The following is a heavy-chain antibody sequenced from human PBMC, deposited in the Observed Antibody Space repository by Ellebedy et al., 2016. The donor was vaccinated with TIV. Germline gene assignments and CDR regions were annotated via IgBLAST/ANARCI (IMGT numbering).Heavy chain of an antibody. CDR1: GFTFSGYW. CDR3: AAVQYWEAAFDI. V-gene: IGHV3-74*01. Sequence: GESLKISCAASGFTFSGYWMHWVRQVPGKGLVWVSRINGDGSSTAYADSVKGRFTISRDNAKNTLYLQMNRLRAEDTAVYYCAAVQYWEAAFDIWGQGTMVTVSS. D-gene: IGHD2-8*02. CDR2: INGDGSST. J-gene: IGHJ3*02.